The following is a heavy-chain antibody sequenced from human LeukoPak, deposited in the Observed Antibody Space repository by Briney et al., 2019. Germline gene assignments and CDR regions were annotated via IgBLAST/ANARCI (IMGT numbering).Heavy chain of an antibody. CDR2: ISSSSSYI. D-gene: IGHD3-3*01. Sequence: GGSLRLSCAASGSTFSSYTMNWVRQAPGKGLEWVSSISSSSSYIYYADSVKGRFTISRDNAKNSLYLQMNSLRAEDTAVYYCAREKVGYDFWSGSPPNWFDPWGQGTLVTVSS. J-gene: IGHJ5*02. CDR3: AREKVGYDFWSGSPPNWFDP. CDR1: GSTFSSYT. V-gene: IGHV3-21*01.